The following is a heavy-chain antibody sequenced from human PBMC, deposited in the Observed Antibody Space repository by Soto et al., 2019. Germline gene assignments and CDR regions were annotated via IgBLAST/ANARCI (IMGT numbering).Heavy chain of an antibody. D-gene: IGHD6-19*01. J-gene: IGHJ4*01. CDR1: GGSFSGYY. CDR2: INHSGST. Sequence: SVTLSLTCAVYGGSFSGYYWSWIRPPPGKGLEWIGEINHSGSTNYNPSLKSRVTISVDTSKNQFSLKLSSVTAADTAVYYCAILRTVAGRVVHWGHGPRFTDSS. V-gene: IGHV4-34*01. CDR3: AILRTVAGRVVH.